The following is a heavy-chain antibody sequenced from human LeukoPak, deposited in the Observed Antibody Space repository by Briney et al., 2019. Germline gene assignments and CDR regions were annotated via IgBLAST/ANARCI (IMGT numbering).Heavy chain of an antibody. J-gene: IGHJ4*02. D-gene: IGHD5-18*01. V-gene: IGHV3-11*01. CDR1: GFTFSNAW. CDR3: ARPDTASDPFDY. Sequence: GGSLRLSCAASGFTFSNAWMSWVRQAPGKGLEWVSYISSSGSTIYYADSVKGRFTISRDNAKNSLYLQMNSLRAEDTAVYYCARPDTASDPFDYWGQGTLVTVSS. CDR2: ISSSGSTI.